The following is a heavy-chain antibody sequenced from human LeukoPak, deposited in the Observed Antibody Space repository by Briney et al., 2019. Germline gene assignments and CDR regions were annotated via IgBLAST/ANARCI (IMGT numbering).Heavy chain of an antibody. V-gene: IGHV4-59*01. Sequence: SETLSLTCTVSGGSISSYYWSWIRQPPGKGLEWIGYIYYSGSTNYNPSLKSRVTISVDTSKNQFSLKLNSVTAADTAVYYCARGQSGETYFDYWGQGTLVTVSS. CDR1: GGSISSYY. CDR2: IYYSGST. D-gene: IGHD2-21*01. CDR3: ARGQSGETYFDY. J-gene: IGHJ4*02.